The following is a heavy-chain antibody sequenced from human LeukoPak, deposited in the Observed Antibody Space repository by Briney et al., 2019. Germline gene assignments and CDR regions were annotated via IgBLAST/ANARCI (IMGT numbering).Heavy chain of an antibody. CDR1: GFTFSSYA. D-gene: IGHD2-15*01. CDR3: ARDPRL. CDR2: ISYDGSNK. Sequence: GRSLRLSCAASGFTFSSYAMHWVRQAPGKGLEWVAVISYDGSNKYYADSVKGRFTISRDNSKNTLLLQMNSLRAEDTAVCYCARDPRLRGQGTLVTVSS. V-gene: IGHV3-30-3*01. J-gene: IGHJ4*02.